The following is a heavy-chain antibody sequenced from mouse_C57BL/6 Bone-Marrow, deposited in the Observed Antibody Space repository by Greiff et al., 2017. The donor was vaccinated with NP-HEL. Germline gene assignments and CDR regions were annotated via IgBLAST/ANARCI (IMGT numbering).Heavy chain of an antibody. Sequence: VQLKESGAELVRPGASVKLSCTASGFNIKDDYMHWVKQRPDQGLEWIGWIDPENGDTEYASKFQGKATRTADTAANTAYLQLRSLTSEDTAVDDWTTGGLRPVDFDYWGQGTTLTVSS. J-gene: IGHJ2*01. CDR1: GFNIKDDY. CDR3: TTGGLRPVDFDY. CDR2: IDPENGDT. V-gene: IGHV14-4*01. D-gene: IGHD1-2*01.